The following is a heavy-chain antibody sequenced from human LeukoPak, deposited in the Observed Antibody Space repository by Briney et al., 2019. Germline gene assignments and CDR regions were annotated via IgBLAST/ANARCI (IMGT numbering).Heavy chain of an antibody. CDR3: ARYLYCYRISCSM. CDR2: IIPMVGTA. CDR1: GGTFSTYA. J-gene: IGHJ4*02. Sequence: ASVKVSCKAYGGTFSTYAIIRVRQAPGQGLEWVGVIIPMVGTATYAQRFQARVTITADESTSTAYMELSSLTSEDSAVNDGARYLYCYRISCSMWCQGTLVIVSS. V-gene: IGHV1-69*13. D-gene: IGHD6-13*01.